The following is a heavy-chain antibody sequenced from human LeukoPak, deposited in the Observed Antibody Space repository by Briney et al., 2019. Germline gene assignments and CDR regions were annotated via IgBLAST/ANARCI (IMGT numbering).Heavy chain of an antibody. D-gene: IGHD1-7*01. V-gene: IGHV3-11*01. CDR1: GFTFSAYY. CDR2: ISGSGSTI. Sequence: PGGSLRLSCAASGFTFSAYYMGWIRQAPGKGLEWVSYISGSGSTIYYADSVKGRFTISRDNTKKSLYLQMNSLRAEDSAVYYCGRDFGLTGTKRSFDIWGQGTMVTVSS. CDR3: GRDFGLTGTKRSFDI. J-gene: IGHJ3*02.